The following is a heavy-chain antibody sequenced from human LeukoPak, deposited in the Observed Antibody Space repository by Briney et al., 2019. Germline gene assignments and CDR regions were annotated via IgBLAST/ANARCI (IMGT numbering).Heavy chain of an antibody. D-gene: IGHD3-3*01. V-gene: IGHV4-39*01. CDR3: ARRGYDFWSGYHGEAFDI. CDR2: IYYSGST. J-gene: IGHJ3*02. CDR1: GGSISSSSYY. Sequence: SETLSLTCTVSGGSISSSSYYWGWIRQPPGKGLEWFGSIYYSGSTYYNPSLKSRVTISVDTSKNQFPLKLSSVTAADTAVYYCARRGYDFWSGYHGEAFDIWGQGTMVTVSS.